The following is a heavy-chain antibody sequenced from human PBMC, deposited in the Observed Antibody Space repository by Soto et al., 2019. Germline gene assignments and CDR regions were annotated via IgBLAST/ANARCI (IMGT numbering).Heavy chain of an antibody. Sequence: RGSLRLSCEGPGFTFSDYGFHWVRQAPGKGLEWVAMISYDGSDRYYRDSVQGRFTISRDDSKNTVFLQMNSLRTEDTAMYYCARSTYCNGGSCYPQYWGPGTLVTVSS. D-gene: IGHD2-15*01. V-gene: IGHV3-30*03. J-gene: IGHJ4*02. CDR2: ISYDGSDR. CDR3: ARSTYCNGGSCYPQY. CDR1: GFTFSDYG.